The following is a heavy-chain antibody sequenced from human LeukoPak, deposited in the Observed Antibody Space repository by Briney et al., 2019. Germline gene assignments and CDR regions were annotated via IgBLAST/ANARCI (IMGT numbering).Heavy chain of an antibody. J-gene: IGHJ4*02. CDR1: GFTVSSNY. D-gene: IGHD3-22*01. V-gene: IGHV3-66*01. Sequence: GGSLRLSCAASGFTVSSNYMSWVRQAPGKGLEWVSVIYSGGSTYYADSVKGRFTISRDNSKNTLYLQMNSLRAEDTAVYYCASDTPGSSGPDYWGQGTLVTVSS. CDR2: IYSGGST. CDR3: ASDTPGSSGPDY.